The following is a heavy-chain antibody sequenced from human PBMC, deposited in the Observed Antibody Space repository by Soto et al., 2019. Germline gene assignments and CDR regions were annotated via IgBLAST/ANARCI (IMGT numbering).Heavy chain of an antibody. D-gene: IGHD3-10*01. J-gene: IGHJ4*02. V-gene: IGHV4-31*03. Sequence: QVQLRESGPGLVKPSQTLSLTCTVSGGSISSGGYYWSWIRQHPGKGLEWIGYIYYSGSTYYNPSLKSRVTISVDTSKNQCSLKLSSVTAADTAVYYCARGVTMVRGVIHTPYFDYWGQGTLVTVSS. CDR2: IYYSGST. CDR1: GGSISSGGYY. CDR3: ARGVTMVRGVIHTPYFDY.